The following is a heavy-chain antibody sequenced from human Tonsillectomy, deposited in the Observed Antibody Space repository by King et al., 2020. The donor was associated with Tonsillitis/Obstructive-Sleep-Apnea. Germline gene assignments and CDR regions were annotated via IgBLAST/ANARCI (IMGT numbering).Heavy chain of an antibody. CDR2: INPNNGGT. J-gene: IGHJ5*02. CDR3: ASFYYHSGGYVPWFDL. CDR1: GYTFTAYY. V-gene: IGHV1-2*02. Sequence: QLVQSGAEVKKPGASVKVSCKASGYTFTAYYMHWVRQAPGQGLEWMGWINPNNGGTNYAQKFQGSVTMTRGTSLSTAYMELSRLGSDDTAVYYWASFYYHSGGYVPWFDLCGQGTPVTVSS. D-gene: IGHD3-10*01.